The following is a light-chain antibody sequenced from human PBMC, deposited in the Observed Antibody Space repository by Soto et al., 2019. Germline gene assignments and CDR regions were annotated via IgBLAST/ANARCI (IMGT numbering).Light chain of an antibody. J-gene: IGLJ1*01. CDR2: EGH. Sequence: QSALAQPASVSGSPGQSITISCTGASGYVGTYSFVSWYQQHPGKAPKVVIYEGHKRPSGVPDRFSGSTSVNTASLTISGLQTDDEAAYYCCLYVGATTYVFGTGTKVTVL. V-gene: IGLV2-23*01. CDR3: CLYVGATTYV. CDR1: SGYVGTYSF.